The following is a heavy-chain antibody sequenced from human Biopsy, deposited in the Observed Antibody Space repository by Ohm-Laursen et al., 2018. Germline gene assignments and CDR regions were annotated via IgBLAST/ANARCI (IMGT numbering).Heavy chain of an antibody. J-gene: IGHJ6*02. Sequence: TQTLTLTCSFSGFSLSARGMCVNWIRQAPGKVLEWLARVDWDDYKDYSASLQTKLSISKDTSNDQVVLTVNNVDPADTATYYCARTPILIVSAGLVYRHRRHLQGMDVWGQGIAVTVS. CDR1: GFSLSARGMC. CDR3: ARTPILIVSAGLVYRHRRHLQGMDV. D-gene: IGHD6-13*01. CDR2: VDWDDYK. V-gene: IGHV2-70*11.